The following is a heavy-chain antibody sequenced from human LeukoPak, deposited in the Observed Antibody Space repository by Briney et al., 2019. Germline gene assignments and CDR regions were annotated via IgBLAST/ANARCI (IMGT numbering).Heavy chain of an antibody. V-gene: IGHV3-23*01. CDR1: GFTFSSYA. CDR3: AKYSFCSSSSCYRNDVFDV. J-gene: IGHJ3*01. CDR2: IRGSGDST. D-gene: IGHD2-15*01. Sequence: GGSLRLSCAASGFTFSSYAMSWVRQAPGKGLEWVSSIRGSGDSTDYADSVKGRFAISRDNSKNTLHLQMNSLRAEDTAIYYCAKYSFCSSSSCYRNDVFDVWGQGTMVTVSS.